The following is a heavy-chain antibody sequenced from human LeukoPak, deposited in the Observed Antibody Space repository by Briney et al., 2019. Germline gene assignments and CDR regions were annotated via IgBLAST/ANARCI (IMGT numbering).Heavy chain of an antibody. D-gene: IGHD2-15*01. CDR1: RFSFTSYW. V-gene: IGHV3-7*01. CDR3: AREVDGSVDC. Sequence: GGSLRLSCAASRFSFTSYWMAWGRQAPGKGLEWVAIISQDGSKQYYVDSVKGRFTISRDNAKNSVYLQMNSLRAEDTAVYSCAREVDGSVDCWGQGTLVTVSS. CDR2: ISQDGSKQ. J-gene: IGHJ4*02.